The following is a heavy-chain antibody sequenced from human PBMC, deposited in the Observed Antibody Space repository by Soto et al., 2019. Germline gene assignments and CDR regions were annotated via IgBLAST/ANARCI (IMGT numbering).Heavy chain of an antibody. Sequence: QVQLVESGGGVVQPGRSLRLSCAASGFNFNNYGMHWVRQAPGKGLEWVAVIWNDGNGYYYANSVKGRFTISIDNSKNTLYLQMSGLRADDTAVYYCARRQISPPTRGAASARGGMDVWGQGTTVTVSS. J-gene: IGHJ6*02. CDR1: GFNFNNYG. CDR2: IWNDGNGY. CDR3: ARRQISPPTRGAASARGGMDV. V-gene: IGHV3-33*01. D-gene: IGHD6-13*01.